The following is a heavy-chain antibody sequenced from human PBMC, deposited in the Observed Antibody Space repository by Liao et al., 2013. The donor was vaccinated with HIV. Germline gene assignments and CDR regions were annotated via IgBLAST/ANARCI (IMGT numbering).Heavy chain of an antibody. CDR2: IYTSGST. CDR3: ARGTIFGPDY. V-gene: IGHV4-4*07. J-gene: IGHJ4*02. CDR1: GGSFSGYY. D-gene: IGHD3-3*01. Sequence: QVQLQESGPGLVKPSETLSLTCAVYGGSFSGYYWSWIRQPAGKGLEWIGRIYTSGSTNYNPSLKSRVTMSVDTSKNQFSLKLSSVTAADTAVYYCARGTIFGPDYWGQGTLVTVSS.